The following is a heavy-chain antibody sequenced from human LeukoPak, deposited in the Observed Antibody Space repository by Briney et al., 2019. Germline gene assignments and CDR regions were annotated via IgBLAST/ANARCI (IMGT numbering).Heavy chain of an antibody. D-gene: IGHD3-22*01. CDR3: VRTYSSGYSFDS. J-gene: IGHJ4*02. CDR1: GATFSSDE. CDR2: ISGSGSII. Sequence: GGSLRLSCAASGATFSSDEMNWVRQAPGKGLEWVSYISGSGSIIYYADSVKGRFTISRDNARGSLYLQMNSLRVEDTATYYCVRTYSSGYSFDSWGQGTLVTVSS. V-gene: IGHV3-48*03.